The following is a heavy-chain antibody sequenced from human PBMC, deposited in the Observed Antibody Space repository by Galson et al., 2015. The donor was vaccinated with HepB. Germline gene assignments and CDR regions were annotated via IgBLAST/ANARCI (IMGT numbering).Heavy chain of an antibody. V-gene: IGHV4-39*01. CDR2: IFHSGST. D-gene: IGHD3-10*01. CDR1: GGSISTGTYY. CDR3: ARHSYPYYYGSGAFRGAFHD. J-gene: IGHJ4*02. Sequence: ETLSLTCTVSGGSISTGTYYWGWIRQPPGKGLEWIGSIFHSGSTYYNPSLKSRVTIFVDTSKDQFSLKLTSVTAADTAVYYCARHSYPYYYGSGAFRGAFHDWGQGTLVTVSS.